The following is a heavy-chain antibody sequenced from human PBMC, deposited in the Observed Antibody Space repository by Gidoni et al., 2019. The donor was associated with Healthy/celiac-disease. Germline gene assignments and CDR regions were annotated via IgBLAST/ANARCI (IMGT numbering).Heavy chain of an antibody. CDR3: ARHLGRSIESYMDV. CDR1: GGSISSSSYY. J-gene: IGHJ6*03. V-gene: IGHV4-39*01. D-gene: IGHD2-15*01. CDR2: IYYSGST. Sequence: QLQLQESGPGLVKPSETLSLTCTVSGGSISSSSYYWGWIRQPPGKGLEWIGSIYYSGSTYYNPSLKSRVTISVDTSKNQFSLKLSSVTAADTAVYYCARHLGRSIESYMDVWGKGTTVTVPS.